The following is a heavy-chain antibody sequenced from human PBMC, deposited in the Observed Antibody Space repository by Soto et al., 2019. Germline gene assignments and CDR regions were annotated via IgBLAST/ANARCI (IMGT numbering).Heavy chain of an antibody. D-gene: IGHD3-10*01. J-gene: IGHJ4*02. Sequence: QVQLQESGPGLVKPSETLSLTCTVSGGSIRSYYWSWIRQPPGKGLEWIGYIYYSGSTNYNPSLKSRVIISVDTSKNQFSLKLSSVTAADTAVYYCARRWGSGFDYWGQGTLVTVSS. CDR2: IYYSGST. CDR3: ARRWGSGFDY. V-gene: IGHV4-59*08. CDR1: GGSIRSYY.